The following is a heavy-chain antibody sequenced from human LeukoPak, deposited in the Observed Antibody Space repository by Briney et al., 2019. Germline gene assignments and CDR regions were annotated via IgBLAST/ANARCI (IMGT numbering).Heavy chain of an antibody. CDR3: ARNVRSSSGSWEENWFDP. V-gene: IGHV1-2*02. J-gene: IGHJ5*02. Sequence: ASVKVSCKASGYTFTGYYMHWVRQAPGQGLEWMGWINPNSGGTNYARNFQGRVTMTRDTSISTTYMELSSLRSDDTAVYYCARNVRSSSGSWEENWFDPWGQGTLVTVSS. CDR1: GYTFTGYY. D-gene: IGHD6-19*01. CDR2: INPNSGGT.